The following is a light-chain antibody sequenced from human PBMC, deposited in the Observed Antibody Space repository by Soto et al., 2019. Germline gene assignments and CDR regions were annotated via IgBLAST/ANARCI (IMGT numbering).Light chain of an antibody. CDR3: QEYNSDRWT. Sequence: DIQMTQSPSTLSASIGDRVTITCLAIQGISRWLAWYQQKSGKAPKLLIYKASILESGVPSRFRGSGSGTEFTLSISSLPPDDFETYYCQEYNSDRWTFGQGTKVDIK. CDR1: QGISRW. J-gene: IGKJ1*01. V-gene: IGKV1-5*03. CDR2: KAS.